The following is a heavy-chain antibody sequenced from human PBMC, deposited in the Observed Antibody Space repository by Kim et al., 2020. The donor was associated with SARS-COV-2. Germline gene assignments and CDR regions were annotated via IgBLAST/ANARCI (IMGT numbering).Heavy chain of an antibody. CDR3: ARDSMVRGVRDDAFDI. J-gene: IGHJ3*02. Sequence: SVKGRFTISRDNSKNTLYLQMNSLRAEDTAVYYCARDSMVRGVRDDAFDIWGQGTMVTVSS. D-gene: IGHD3-10*01. V-gene: IGHV3-30*07.